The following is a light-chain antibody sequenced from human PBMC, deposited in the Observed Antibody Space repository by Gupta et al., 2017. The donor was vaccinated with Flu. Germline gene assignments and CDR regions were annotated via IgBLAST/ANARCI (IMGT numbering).Light chain of an antibody. V-gene: IGLV1-36*01. CDR1: SSNIGKNT. CDR3: AAWDDSLNGLV. Sequence: QSVLTQPPSVSDVPRQRITISCSGSSSNIGKNTVNWYQQVPGKAPKLLIYYDDLLPSGVSDRFSASKSGTSASLAITGLQSEDEADYYCAAWDDSLNGLVFGGGTKLTVL. CDR2: YDD. J-gene: IGLJ3*02.